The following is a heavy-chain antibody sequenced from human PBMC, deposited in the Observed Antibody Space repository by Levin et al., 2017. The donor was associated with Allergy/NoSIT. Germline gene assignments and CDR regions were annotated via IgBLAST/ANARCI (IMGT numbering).Heavy chain of an antibody. D-gene: IGHD3-9*01. CDR3: ARDLDNDILTGYPVYYYYGMDV. CDR1: GYTFTSYG. V-gene: IGHV1-18*01. J-gene: IGHJ6*02. Sequence: ASVKVSCKASGYTFTSYGISWVRQAPGQGLEWMGWISAYNGNTNYAQKLQGRVTMTTDTSTSTAYMELRSLRSDDTAVYYCARDLDNDILTGYPVYYYYGMDVWGQGTTVTVSS. CDR2: ISAYNGNT.